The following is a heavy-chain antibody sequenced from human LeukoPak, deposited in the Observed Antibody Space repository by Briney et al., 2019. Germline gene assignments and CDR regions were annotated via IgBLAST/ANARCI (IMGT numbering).Heavy chain of an antibody. CDR1: GFTFSNYW. V-gene: IGHV3-74*03. CDR3: ARLNDAGSSRAFDI. Sequence: GRSLRLSCATSGFTFSNYWMHWVRQAPGKGLVWVSHINRDGSGTTYADSVKGRFIISRDNAKNTLYLQMNSLRAEDTAVYYCARLNDAGSSRAFDIWGQGTMVTVSS. CDR2: INRDGSGT. D-gene: IGHD1-1*01. J-gene: IGHJ3*02.